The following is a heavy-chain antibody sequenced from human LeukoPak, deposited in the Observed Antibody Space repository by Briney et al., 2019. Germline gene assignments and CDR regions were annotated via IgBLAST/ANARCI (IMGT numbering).Heavy chain of an antibody. V-gene: IGHV1-3*01. CDR1: GYTFTSYA. J-gene: IGHJ5*02. CDR3: ARGPEDTPYNWFDP. CDR2: INAGNGNT. Sequence: ASVKVSCKASGYTFTSYAMHWVRQAPGQRLEWMGWINAGNGNTKYSQKFQGRVTITRDTSASTAYMELSSLRSEDTAVYYCARGPEDTPYNWFDPWGQGTLVTVSS.